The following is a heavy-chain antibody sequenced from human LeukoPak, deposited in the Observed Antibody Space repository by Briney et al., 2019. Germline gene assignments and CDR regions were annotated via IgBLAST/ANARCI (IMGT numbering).Heavy chain of an antibody. CDR2: MSHSGNT. D-gene: IGHD1-26*01. CDR1: GGSISRGGYS. V-gene: IGHV4-30-2*01. CDR3: ARYASNSGNYRSYYFDY. Sequence: SETLSLTCAVSGGSISRGGYSWSWIRQPPGKGLEWIGYMSHSGNTYHNPSLKSRVTISVDKSKNQFSLKLSSVTAADTAVYYCARYASNSGNYRSYYFDYWGQGTLVTVSS. J-gene: IGHJ4*02.